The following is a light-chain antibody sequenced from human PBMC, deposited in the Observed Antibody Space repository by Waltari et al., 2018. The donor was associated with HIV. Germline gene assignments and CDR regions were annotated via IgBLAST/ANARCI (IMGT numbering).Light chain of an antibody. J-gene: IGKJ1*01. Sequence: EIVMTQSPDTLSVSPGERATLSCRASQSVTTNLAWYQQKPGQAPRLLFYGSSTRATGLPDRFSGSGSGTEFTLTISSPQSEDSAVYYCQQYNHWPWTFGQGTTVEIK. CDR3: QQYNHWPWT. CDR2: GSS. V-gene: IGKV3-15*01. CDR1: QSVTTN.